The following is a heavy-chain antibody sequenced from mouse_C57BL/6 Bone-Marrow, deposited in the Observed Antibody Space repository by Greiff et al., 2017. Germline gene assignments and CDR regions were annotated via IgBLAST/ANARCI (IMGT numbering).Heavy chain of an antibody. CDR3: ASSNYVVPWFAY. J-gene: IGHJ3*01. V-gene: IGHV1-61*01. Sequence: QVQLKQPGAELVRPGSSVKLSCKASGYTFTSYWMDWVKQRPGQGLEWIGNIYPSDSETNYNQKFKDKATLTVDKSSSTAYMQLSSLTSEDSAVYYCASSNYVVPWFAYWGQGTLVTVSA. CDR2: IYPSDSET. CDR1: GYTFTSYW. D-gene: IGHD2-5*01.